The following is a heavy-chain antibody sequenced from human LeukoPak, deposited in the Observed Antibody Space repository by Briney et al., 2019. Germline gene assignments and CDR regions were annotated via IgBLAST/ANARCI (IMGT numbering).Heavy chain of an antibody. CDR3: ARTENYIPEDWFDP. J-gene: IGHJ5*02. V-gene: IGHV4-59*08. Sequence: SETLSLTCTVSGGSISSYHWSWIRQPPGKGLEWIGYVSYSGSSNYNPSVKSRVTISVDTSKNQFSLKLSSVTAADTAVYYCARTENYIPEDWFDPWGQGTLVTVSS. CDR2: VSYSGSS. CDR1: GGSISSYH. D-gene: IGHD5-24*01.